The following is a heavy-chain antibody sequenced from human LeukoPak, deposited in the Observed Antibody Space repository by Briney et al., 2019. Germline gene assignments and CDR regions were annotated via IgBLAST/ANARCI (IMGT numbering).Heavy chain of an antibody. CDR3: ARTEGVVNWFDP. Sequence: SETLSLTCTVSGYSISSGYYWGWIRQPPGKGLEWIGSIYHSGSTYYNPSLKSRVTISVDTSKNQFSLKLSSVTAADTAVYYCARTEGVVNWFDPWGQGTLVTVSS. V-gene: IGHV4-38-2*02. CDR1: GYSISSGYY. J-gene: IGHJ5*02. CDR2: IYHSGST. D-gene: IGHD3-10*01.